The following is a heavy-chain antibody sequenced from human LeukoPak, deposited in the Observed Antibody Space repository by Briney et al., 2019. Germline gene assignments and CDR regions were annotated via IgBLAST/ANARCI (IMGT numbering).Heavy chain of an antibody. CDR3: ARFATMSYWYFDL. V-gene: IGHV5-51*01. Sequence: GESLKISCKGSGYRFTSYWIAWVRQMPGKGLEWLGIIYPGDSDTRYNPSFQGQVTISADKSITTAYLQWSSLKASDTAMYFCARFATMSYWYFDLWGRGTLVTVSS. J-gene: IGHJ2*01. CDR2: IYPGDSDT. CDR1: GYRFTSYW. D-gene: IGHD3-3*01.